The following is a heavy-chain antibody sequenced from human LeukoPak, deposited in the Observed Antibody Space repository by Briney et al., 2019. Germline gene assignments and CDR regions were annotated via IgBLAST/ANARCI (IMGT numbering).Heavy chain of an antibody. J-gene: IGHJ4*02. Sequence: GESLKISCKGSGYSFTSYWIGWVRQMPGKGLEWMGIIYPGDSDTRYSPSFQGQVTISADKSISTAYLQWSSLKASDTAMYYCAREDRVEDTTIITNHFDYWGQGTLVTVSS. CDR2: IYPGDSDT. V-gene: IGHV5-51*01. D-gene: IGHD5-18*01. CDR1: GYSFTSYW. CDR3: AREDRVEDTTIITNHFDY.